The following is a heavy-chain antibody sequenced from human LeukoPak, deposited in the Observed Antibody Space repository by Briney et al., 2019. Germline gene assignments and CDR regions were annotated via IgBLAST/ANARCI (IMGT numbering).Heavy chain of an antibody. Sequence: PSGTLSLTCAVYGGSFSGYYWSWIRQPPGKGLEWIGKINHSGSTNYNPSLKSRVTISVDTSKNQFSLKLSSVTAADTAVYYCARGGYYDILTGYYNQAGWFDPWGQGTLVTVSS. CDR2: INHSGST. D-gene: IGHD3-9*01. CDR1: GGSFSGYY. V-gene: IGHV4-34*01. CDR3: ARGGYYDILTGYYNQAGWFDP. J-gene: IGHJ5*02.